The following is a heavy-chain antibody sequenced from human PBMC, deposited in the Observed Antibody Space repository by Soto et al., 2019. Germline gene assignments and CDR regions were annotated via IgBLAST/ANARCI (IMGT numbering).Heavy chain of an antibody. V-gene: IGHV4-4*07. Sequence: SETLSLTCSVSGGSISSSYWNWIRQPAGKGLEWIGRFYTTGRASYNPSLKGRLTLSGDTSKNQFSLRLGSVTAADTAVYYCASQDYDKSVYYFDYWGRGTQVTVSS. CDR1: GGSISSSY. D-gene: IGHD3-22*01. CDR2: FYTTGRA. J-gene: IGHJ4*02. CDR3: ASQDYDKSVYYFDY.